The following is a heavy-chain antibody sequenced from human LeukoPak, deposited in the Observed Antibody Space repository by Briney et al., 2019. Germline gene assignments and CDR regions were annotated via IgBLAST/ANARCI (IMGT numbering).Heavy chain of an antibody. CDR2: IYHSGST. J-gene: IGHJ4*02. Sequence: PSETLSLTCAVSGYSISGGYYWGWIRQPPGKGLEWIGSIYHSGSTYYNPSLKSRVTISVDTSKNQFSLKLSSVTAADTAVYYCARSYLPTYYDFWSGYYLTFDYWGQGTLVTVSS. V-gene: IGHV4-38-2*01. D-gene: IGHD3-3*01. CDR1: GYSISGGYY. CDR3: ARSYLPTYYDFWSGYYLTFDY.